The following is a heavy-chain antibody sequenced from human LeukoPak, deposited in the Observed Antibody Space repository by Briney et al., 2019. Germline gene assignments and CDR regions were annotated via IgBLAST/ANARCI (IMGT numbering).Heavy chain of an antibody. CDR3: AKDRGVWAFDI. CDR1: GITLSSYD. CDR2: ISYDGSNK. V-gene: IGHV3-30-3*01. Sequence: GGSLRISCSASGITLSSYDMHWVRQAPGKALEWVAVISYDGSNKDYADSVKGRFTISRDNSKNTLDLQMNSLRAEDTAVYYCAKDRGVWAFDIWGQGTMVTVSS. J-gene: IGHJ3*02. D-gene: IGHD3-10*01.